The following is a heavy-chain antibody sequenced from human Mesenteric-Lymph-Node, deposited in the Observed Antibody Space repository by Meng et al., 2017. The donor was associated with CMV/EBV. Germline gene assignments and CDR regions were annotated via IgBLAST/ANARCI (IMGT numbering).Heavy chain of an antibody. D-gene: IGHD2/OR15-2a*01. J-gene: IGHJ4*02. Sequence: GRLQAPGQGLVKPSETPSLTCIVSGVSVTRGAYHWSWIRQSPGKGLEWIGYIYGTGITIYNPSLKSRVTILLETSKNQFSLKLNSVTTADTAVYYCAKSRSSTPGIVDDWGQGTLVTVSS. CDR3: AKSRSSTPGIVDD. CDR1: GVSVTRGAYH. V-gene: IGHV4-61*08. CDR2: IYGTGIT.